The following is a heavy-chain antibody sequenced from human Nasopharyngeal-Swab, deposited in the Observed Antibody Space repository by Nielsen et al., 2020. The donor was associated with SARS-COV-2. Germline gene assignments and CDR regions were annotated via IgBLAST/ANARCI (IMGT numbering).Heavy chain of an antibody. CDR3: GSVLKI. D-gene: IGHD6-6*01. CDR2: IDFDGSNT. J-gene: IGHJ4*02. V-gene: IGHV3-74*01. CDR1: EFTVRSNW. Sequence: GGSLRLSCAPSEFTVRSNWMHWVRLTPGKGLVGVSGIDFDGSNTFYEDSLKGRFTISRDNGENTLSLQMNSLRDEDTGVYYCGSVLKIWGQGTLVTVSS.